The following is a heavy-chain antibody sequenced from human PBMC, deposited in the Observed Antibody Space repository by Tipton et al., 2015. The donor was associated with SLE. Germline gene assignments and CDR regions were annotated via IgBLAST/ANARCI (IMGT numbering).Heavy chain of an antibody. J-gene: IGHJ3*02. CDR2: ISYSGTP. CDR3: VRDADYYDSFHDGFEI. D-gene: IGHD3-10*01. CDR1: GEALGSRNYY. Sequence: GEALGSRNYYWGWIRQPPGKGLEWIGSISYSGTPFYNPSLKSRLTISLDTSKDQFSLRLTSVTAADTAIYYCVRDADYYDSFHDGFEIWGQGTMVTVSS. V-gene: IGHV4-39*07.